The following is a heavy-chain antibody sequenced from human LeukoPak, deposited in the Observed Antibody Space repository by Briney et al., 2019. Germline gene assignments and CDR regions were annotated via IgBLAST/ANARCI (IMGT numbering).Heavy chain of an antibody. CDR2: IKSKTDGGTT. CDR3: TTAIDFWSGYYFDY. Sequence: PGGSQRLSCAASGFTFSNAWMNWVRQAPGKGLEWVGRIKSKTDGGTTDYAAPVKGRFTISRDDSKNTLYLQMNSLKTEDTAVYYCTTAIDFWSGYYFDYWGQGTLVTVSS. D-gene: IGHD3-3*01. CDR1: GFTFSNAW. J-gene: IGHJ4*02. V-gene: IGHV3-15*07.